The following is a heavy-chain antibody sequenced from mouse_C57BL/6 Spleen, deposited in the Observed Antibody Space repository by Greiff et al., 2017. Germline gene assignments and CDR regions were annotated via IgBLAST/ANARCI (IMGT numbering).Heavy chain of an antibody. J-gene: IGHJ1*03. CDR3: AREDDYRNPHWYFDV. Sequence: EVQLLQSGPELVKPGASVKISCKASGYTFTDYYMNWVKQSHGKSLEWVGDINPNNGGTSYNQKFKGKDTLTVDKSSSTAYMELRSLTSEDSAVYYCAREDDYRNPHWYFDVWGTGTTVTVSS. CDR1: GYTFTDYY. CDR2: INPNNGGT. V-gene: IGHV1-26*01. D-gene: IGHD2-5*01.